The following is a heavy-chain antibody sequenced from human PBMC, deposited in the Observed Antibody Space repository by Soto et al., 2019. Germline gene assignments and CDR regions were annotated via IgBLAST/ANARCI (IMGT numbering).Heavy chain of an antibody. D-gene: IGHD5-12*01. CDR1: GCSISSYY. V-gene: IGHV4-59*08. Sequence: SETLSLTCTVSGCSISSYYWSWIRQPPGKGLEWIGYIYYSGSTNYNPSLKSRVTISVDTSKNQFSLKLSSVTAADTAVYYCARHSSGYDFEFDYWGQGTLVTVS. J-gene: IGHJ4*02. CDR2: IYYSGST. CDR3: ARHSSGYDFEFDY.